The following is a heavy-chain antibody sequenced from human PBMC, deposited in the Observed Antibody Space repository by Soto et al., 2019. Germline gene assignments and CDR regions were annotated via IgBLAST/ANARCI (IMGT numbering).Heavy chain of an antibody. Sequence: QVQLVQSGAEVKKPGSSVKVSCKASGGTFSSYAISWVRQAPGQGLEWMGGIIPIFGTANYAQKFQGRVTITADESTSTAYMELSSLRSDDTAVYYCASPSRDSSGYYVTDFDYWGQGTLVTVSS. V-gene: IGHV1-69*01. CDR3: ASPSRDSSGYYVTDFDY. CDR2: IIPIFGTA. J-gene: IGHJ4*02. CDR1: GGTFSSYA. D-gene: IGHD3-22*01.